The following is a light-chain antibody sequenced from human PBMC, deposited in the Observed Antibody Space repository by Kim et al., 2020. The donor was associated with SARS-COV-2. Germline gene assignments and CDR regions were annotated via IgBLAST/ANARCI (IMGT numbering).Light chain of an antibody. CDR3: QQYYTTPLT. J-gene: IGKJ1*01. CDR2: SAS. CDR1: QNFLTGSNRKDS. Sequence: ATSNCKPSQNFLTGSNRKDSLAWYQQKPGRPPKLLISSASPRASGFPDGFGGGGSGTDFTLTIGGLQAEDVAVCYCQQYYTTPLTFGQGTKVDIK. V-gene: IGKV4-1*01.